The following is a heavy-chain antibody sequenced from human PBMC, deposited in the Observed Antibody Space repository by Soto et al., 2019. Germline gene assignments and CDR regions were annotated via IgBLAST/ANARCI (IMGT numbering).Heavy chain of an antibody. CDR3: ASAGGLGAVAADY. Sequence: QLQLQESGSGLVKPSQTLSLTCTVSGGSISSGGYSWSWIRQPPGKGLGWIGYIYHSGSTYYNPSLKSRVTISVDSSKNQFSLRLISVTAADTAVYYCASAGGLGAVAADYWGQGTLVTVSS. CDR1: GGSISSGGYS. J-gene: IGHJ4*02. D-gene: IGHD6-19*01. CDR2: IYHSGST. V-gene: IGHV4-30-2*01.